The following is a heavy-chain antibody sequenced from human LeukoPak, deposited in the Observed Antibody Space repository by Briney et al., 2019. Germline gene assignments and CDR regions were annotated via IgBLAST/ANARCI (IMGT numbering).Heavy chain of an antibody. D-gene: IGHD6-19*01. J-gene: IGHJ4*02. CDR1: GFTFNNAW. Sequence: GGSLRLSCVTSGFTFNNAWMNWVRQAPGKGLEWVSAISGSGGSTYYADSVKGRFTTSRDNSKNTLYLQMNSLRAEDTAVYYCAKSDGAVAADFDYWGQGTLVTVSS. V-gene: IGHV3-23*01. CDR3: AKSDGAVAADFDY. CDR2: ISGSGGST.